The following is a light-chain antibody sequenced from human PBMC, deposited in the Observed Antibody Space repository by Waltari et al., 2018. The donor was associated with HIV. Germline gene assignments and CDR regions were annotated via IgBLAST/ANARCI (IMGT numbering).Light chain of an antibody. J-gene: IGKJ2*01. CDR1: QIIDNW. CDR2: KAS. CDR3: QQYNSHSYA. Sequence: QMTQSPSTLSAGVGDKVTITCRASQIIDNWLAWYQQKPGKSPKLLIYKASYLESGVPSRFSGSVSGADFTLIIDGLQPDDFATYYCQQYNSHSYAFGQGTKVDVK. V-gene: IGKV1-5*03.